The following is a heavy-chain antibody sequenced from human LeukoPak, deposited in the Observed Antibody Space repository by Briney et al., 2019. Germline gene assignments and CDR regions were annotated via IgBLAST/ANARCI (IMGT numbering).Heavy chain of an antibody. Sequence: SETLSLTCTVSGGSISNYYWSWIRQPAGKGLEWIGRIYAGGNTDHNPSLKSRVTMSVDSSKNQFSLRLRSVTAADTAVYYCVREHKNYDGEGYYYGYWGQGTLVTVSS. CDR1: GGSISNYY. V-gene: IGHV4-4*07. D-gene: IGHD2-8*01. CDR3: VREHKNYDGEGYYYGY. CDR2: IYAGGNT. J-gene: IGHJ4*02.